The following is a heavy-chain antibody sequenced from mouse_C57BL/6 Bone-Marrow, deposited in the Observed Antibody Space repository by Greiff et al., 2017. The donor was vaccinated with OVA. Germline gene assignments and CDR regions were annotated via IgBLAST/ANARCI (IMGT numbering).Heavy chain of an antibody. J-gene: IGHJ2*01. CDR2: IDPSDSYT. CDR3: AVITTGPYYFDY. V-gene: IGHV1-59*01. Sequence: QVQLQQPGAELVRPGTSVKLSCKASGYTFTSYWMHWVKQRPGQGLEWIGVIDPSDSYTNYNQKFKGKATLTVDTSSSTAYMQLSSLTSEDSAVYYCAVITTGPYYFDYWGQGTTLTVSS. D-gene: IGHD1-1*01. CDR1: GYTFTSYW.